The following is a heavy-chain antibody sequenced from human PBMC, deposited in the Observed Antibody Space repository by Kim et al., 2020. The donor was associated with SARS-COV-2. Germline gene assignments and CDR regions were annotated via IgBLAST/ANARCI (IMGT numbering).Heavy chain of an antibody. D-gene: IGHD3-16*02. CDR1: GFTFSDYA. V-gene: IGHV3-23*01. CDR2: ISGNGGSS. J-gene: IGHJ6*02. CDR3: AKYDYIWGSYRHSLPYYYSPMDV. Sequence: GGSLRLSCAASGFTFSDYAMSWVRQAPGKGLEWVSTISGNGGSSYYADSVKGRFTISRDNSKNTLYLQMNSLRAEDTAVHYCAKYDYIWGSYRHSLPYYYSPMDVWGQGTTVTVSS.